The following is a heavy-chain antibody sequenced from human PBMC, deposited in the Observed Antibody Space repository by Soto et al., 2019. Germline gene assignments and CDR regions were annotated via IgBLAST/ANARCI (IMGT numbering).Heavy chain of an antibody. D-gene: IGHD2-2*01. J-gene: IGHJ6*02. Sequence: PSETLSLTCAVSGTSISSGYYWGWIRQPPGRGLEWIGSIYHIGSTYYNPSLKSRFASSVDTSKNQFSLKLSSVSAAVTAVYYCARDVMRIVVVPAAIGGMDVWGQGTTVTVSS. CDR2: IYHIGST. V-gene: IGHV4-38-2*02. CDR1: GTSISSGYY. CDR3: ARDVMRIVVVPAAIGGMDV.